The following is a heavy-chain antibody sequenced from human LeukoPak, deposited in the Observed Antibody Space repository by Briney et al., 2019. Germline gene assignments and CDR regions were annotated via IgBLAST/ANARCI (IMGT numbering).Heavy chain of an antibody. Sequence: GGSLRLSCAASGFTFSTYWMSWVRQAPGKGLEWVAILNEDGSVKYYVDSVKGRFTISRDNAKNSLHLQMHSLRAEDTAVYYCGRDYDRTVDFWGQGTRVTVSS. V-gene: IGHV3-7*04. J-gene: IGHJ4*02. D-gene: IGHD3-22*01. CDR2: LNEDGSVK. CDR1: GFTFSTYW. CDR3: GRDYDRTVDF.